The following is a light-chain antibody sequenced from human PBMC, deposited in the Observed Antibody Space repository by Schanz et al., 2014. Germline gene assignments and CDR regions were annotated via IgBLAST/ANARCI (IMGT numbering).Light chain of an antibody. CDR3: QQYNSYWA. J-gene: IGKJ1*01. V-gene: IGKV1-5*01. CDR2: DAS. CDR1: QSISSW. Sequence: DIPMTQSLSTLSASVGDRVTITCRASQSISSWLAWYQQKPGKAPKVLISDASSLESGVPSRFSGSGSGTEFTLTISSLQPDDFATYYCQQYNSYWAFGQGTKVEIK.